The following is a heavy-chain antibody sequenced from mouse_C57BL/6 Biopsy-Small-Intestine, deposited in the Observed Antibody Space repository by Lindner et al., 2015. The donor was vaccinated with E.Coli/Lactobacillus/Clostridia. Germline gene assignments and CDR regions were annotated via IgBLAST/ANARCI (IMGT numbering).Heavy chain of an antibody. V-gene: IGHV1-80*01. D-gene: IGHD1-1*01. CDR3: ARDPHYYGSSYGSWYFDV. CDR2: IYPGDGDT. CDR1: GYAFSSYW. J-gene: IGHJ1*03. Sequence: VQLQESGAELVKPGASVKISCKASGYAFSSYWMNWVKQRPGKGLEWIGQIYPGDGDTNYNGKFKGKATLTADKSSSTAYMQLSSLTSEDSAVYFCARDPHYYGSSYGSWYFDVWGTGTTVTVSS.